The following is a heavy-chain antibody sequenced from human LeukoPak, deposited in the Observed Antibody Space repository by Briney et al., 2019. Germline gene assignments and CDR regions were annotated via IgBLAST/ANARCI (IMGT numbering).Heavy chain of an antibody. J-gene: IGHJ6*03. CDR1: GFTFSSYA. CDR3: ARDRVVAPMDV. CDR2: ISSNGGRT. D-gene: IGHD2-15*01. Sequence: PGGSLRLSCAASGFTFSSYAMHWVRQAPGKGLEYVSAISSNGGRTYYANSVKGRFTISRDNSKNTLYLQMGSLRAEDIAVYYCARDRVVAPMDVWGKETTVRVSS. V-gene: IGHV3-64*01.